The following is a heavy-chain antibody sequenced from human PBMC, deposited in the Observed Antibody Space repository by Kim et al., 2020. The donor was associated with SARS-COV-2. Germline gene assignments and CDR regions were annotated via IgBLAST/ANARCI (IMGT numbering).Heavy chain of an antibody. J-gene: IGHJ4*02. CDR2: IRSKRYGETT. D-gene: IGHD3-22*01. Sequence: GGSLRLSCTSSGLNFGDYAMSWFRQAPGKGREGVAFIRSKRYGETTEYAASVKGRFTISRDESKRIAYLQMNGLKTEDTAVYYCTSGPYYYDSAAYYHDYWGQGTLVTVSS. CDR3: TSGPYYYDSAAYYHDY. CDR1: GLNFGDYA. V-gene: IGHV3-49*03.